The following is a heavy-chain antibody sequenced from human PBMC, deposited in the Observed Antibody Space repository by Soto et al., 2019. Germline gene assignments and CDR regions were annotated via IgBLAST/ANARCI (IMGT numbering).Heavy chain of an antibody. J-gene: IGHJ1*01. CDR2: VYYNGTT. CDR1: GGSIGSPNFY. V-gene: IGHV4-31*06. CDR3: EPRLLIWFGELQD. Sequence: QVQLQESGPGLVKPSQTLSLTCRVSGGSIGSPNFYWSWIRQHPGKGLEWLGYVYYNGTTYYNPSLKSRVSISVDTSKNQFSLKLSSVSAADTAVYLREPRLLIWFGELQDWGRGTLVAVSS. D-gene: IGHD3-10*01.